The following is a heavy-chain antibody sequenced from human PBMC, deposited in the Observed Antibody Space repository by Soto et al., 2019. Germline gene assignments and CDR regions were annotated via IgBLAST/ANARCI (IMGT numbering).Heavy chain of an antibody. CDR1: GFTFSSYA. V-gene: IGHV3-23*01. Sequence: EVQLLESGGGLVQPGGSLRLSCAASGFTFSSYAMSWVRQAPGKGLEWVSAISGSGGSTYYADSVKGRFTISRDNSKNTLYLQMNSLRAEDTAVYYCAKDLGVGYDFRLKAFDIWGQGTMVTVSS. D-gene: IGHD3-3*01. CDR2: ISGSGGST. J-gene: IGHJ3*02. CDR3: AKDLGVGYDFRLKAFDI.